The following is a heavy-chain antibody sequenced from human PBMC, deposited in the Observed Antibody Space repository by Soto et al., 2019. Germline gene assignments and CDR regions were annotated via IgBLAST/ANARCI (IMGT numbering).Heavy chain of an antibody. CDR1: GFTFSSYG. CDR3: AKVNEAPTSSGYYSHFDY. Sequence: GGSLRLSCAASGFTFSSYGMHWVRQAPGKGLEWVAVISYDGSNKYYADSVKGRFTISRDNSKNTLYLQMNSLRAEDTAVYYCAKVNEAPTSSGYYSHFDYWGQGTLVTVSS. V-gene: IGHV3-30*18. D-gene: IGHD3-22*01. CDR2: ISYDGSNK. J-gene: IGHJ4*02.